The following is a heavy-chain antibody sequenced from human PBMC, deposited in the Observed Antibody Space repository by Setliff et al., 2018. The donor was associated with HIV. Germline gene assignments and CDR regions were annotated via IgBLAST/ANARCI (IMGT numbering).Heavy chain of an antibody. V-gene: IGHV1-69*13. D-gene: IGHD3-3*02. J-gene: IGHJ4*02. CDR1: GGTFSSYA. Sequence: SVKVSCKASGGTFSSYAISWVRQAPGQGLEWMGGIIPILGPANYAQKFQGRVTITAGEYTTKSYMELRNLRSEDTAIYYCARGLGNFVPDLIGYFDYWGQGPLVTVSS. CDR3: ARGLGNFVPDLIGYFDY. CDR2: IIPILGPA.